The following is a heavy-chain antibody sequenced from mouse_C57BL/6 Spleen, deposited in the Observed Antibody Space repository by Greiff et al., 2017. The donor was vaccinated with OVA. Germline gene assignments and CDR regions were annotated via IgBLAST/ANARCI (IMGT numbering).Heavy chain of an antibody. CDR2: INPNYGTT. D-gene: IGHD2-5*01. V-gene: IGHV1-39*01. CDR3: ARSIYSNYAMDY. Sequence: EVKLQESGPELVKPGASVKISCKASGYSFTDYNMNWVKQSNGKSLEWIGVINPNYGTTSYNQKFKGKATLTVYQSSSTAYMQLNSLTSEDSAVYYCARSIYSNYAMDYWGQGTSVTVSS. CDR1: GYSFTDYN. J-gene: IGHJ4*01.